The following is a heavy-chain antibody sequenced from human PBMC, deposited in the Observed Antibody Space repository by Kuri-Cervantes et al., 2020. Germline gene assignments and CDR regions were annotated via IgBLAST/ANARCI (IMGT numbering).Heavy chain of an antibody. J-gene: IGHJ4*02. V-gene: IGHV3-9*01. Sequence: GGSLRLSCAASGFTFSSSVMSWVRQAPGKGLEWVSGISWNSGSIGYADSVKGRFTISRDNAKNSLYLQMNSLRAEDTALYYCAKDRTGSSYYFDYWGQGTLVTVSS. CDR2: ISWNSGSI. D-gene: IGHD6-6*01. CDR3: AKDRTGSSYYFDY. CDR1: GFTFSSSV.